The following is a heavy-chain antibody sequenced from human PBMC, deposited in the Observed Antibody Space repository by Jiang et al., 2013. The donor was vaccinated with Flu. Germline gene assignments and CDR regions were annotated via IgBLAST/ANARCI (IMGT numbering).Heavy chain of an antibody. Sequence: GSGLVKPSETLSLTCTVSDSTISSGFFWAWIRQSPGKGLEWIGSIHHSGGAHYNPSLASRATISVDTSRNQFSLRLASVTAADTALYHCAGDHRILGLNSWGQGTLVTVS. J-gene: IGHJ4*02. D-gene: IGHD3-3*01. V-gene: IGHV4-38-2*02. CDR1: DSTISSGFF. CDR3: AGDHRILGLNS. CDR2: IHHSGGA.